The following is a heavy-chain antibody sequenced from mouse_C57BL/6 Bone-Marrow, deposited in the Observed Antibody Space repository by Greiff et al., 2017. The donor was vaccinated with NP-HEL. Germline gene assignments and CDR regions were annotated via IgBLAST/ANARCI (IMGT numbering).Heavy chain of an antibody. CDR1: GFTFNTYA. V-gene: IGHV10-3*01. Sequence: EVQVVESGGGLVQPKGSLKLSCAASGFTFNTYAMHWVRQAPGKGLEWVARIRSKSSNYATYYADSVKDRFTISRDDSQSMLYLQMNNLKTEDTAMYYCVRDRYYGSSFYWYFDVWGTGTTVTVSS. CDR3: VRDRYYGSSFYWYFDV. J-gene: IGHJ1*03. D-gene: IGHD1-1*01. CDR2: IRSKSSNYAT.